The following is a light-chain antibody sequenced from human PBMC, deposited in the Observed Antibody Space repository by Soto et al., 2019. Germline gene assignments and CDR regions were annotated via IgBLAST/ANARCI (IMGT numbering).Light chain of an antibody. CDR2: EVS. CDR3: SSYTTSNTYV. V-gene: IGLV2-14*01. Sequence: SALPQPASVSGYPGQSITISCTGRSSDVGGYNYVSWYQQHPGKAPKFMIYEVSRRPSGVSNRFSGSKSGNTASLTVSGLQAEDEADYYCSSYTTSNTYVFGTGTKVTVL. J-gene: IGLJ1*01. CDR1: SSDVGGYNY.